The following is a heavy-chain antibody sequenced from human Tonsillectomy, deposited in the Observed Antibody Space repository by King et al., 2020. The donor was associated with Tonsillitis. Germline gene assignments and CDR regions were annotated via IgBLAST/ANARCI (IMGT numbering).Heavy chain of an antibody. CDR1: GYSFPIYW. J-gene: IGHJ3*02. D-gene: IGHD4-17*01. CDR2: IYPGDSDT. V-gene: IGHV5-51*01. CDR3: ATPVWGGNDYGDYLGAFDI. Sequence: QLVQSGAEVKKTGESLKISCKGSGYSFPIYWIGWVRQMPGKGLEWMGIIYPGDSDTRYSPSFQGQVTISADKSISTAYLQWSSLKASDTAMYYCATPVWGGNDYGDYLGAFDIWGQGTMVTVSS.